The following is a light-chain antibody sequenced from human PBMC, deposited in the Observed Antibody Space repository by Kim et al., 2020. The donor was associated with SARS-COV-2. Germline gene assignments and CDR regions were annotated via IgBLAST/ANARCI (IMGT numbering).Light chain of an antibody. J-gene: IGLJ3*02. CDR3: ATWDDNLNGPV. CDR2: RNK. CDR1: NTKIGRYH. V-gene: IGLV1-47*01. Sequence: GKRVNISSSGINTKIGRYHVFWYQNLPGTAPKHLIYRNKQRPTGVPDRFSGSKTSTSVSLARSGLRSEDEADYYCATWDDNLNGPVIGGGTQLTVL.